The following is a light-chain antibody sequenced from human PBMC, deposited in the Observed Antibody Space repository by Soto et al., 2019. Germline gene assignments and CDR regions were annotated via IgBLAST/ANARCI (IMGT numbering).Light chain of an antibody. CDR2: DVS. Sequence: QSALTQPASVSGSPGQSITISCTGTSSDVGGYNYVSWYQHHPGKAPKLMIYDVSNRPSGVSNRFSGSKSGNTASLIISGLQAEDEADYYCSSYTSSSSRVVFGGGTKVTVL. V-gene: IGLV2-14*03. CDR3: SSYTSSSSRVV. CDR1: SSDVGGYNY. J-gene: IGLJ2*01.